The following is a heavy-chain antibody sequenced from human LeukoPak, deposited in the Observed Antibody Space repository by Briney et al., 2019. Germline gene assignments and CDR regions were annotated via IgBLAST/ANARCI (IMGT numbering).Heavy chain of an antibody. D-gene: IGHD2-2*01. CDR2: IYYTGST. J-gene: IGHJ5*02. CDR3: ARLGYCSSTSCYEFDL. V-gene: IGHV4-39*01. Sequence: TSETLSLTCTVSGGSISSDIYYWGWLRQPPGKGLEWIGSIYYTGSTYYNPSLKSRVTIFVDTSRNQFSLKLSSVTAADTAVYYCARLGYCSSTSCYEFDLWGQGTLVTVSS. CDR1: GGSISSDIYY.